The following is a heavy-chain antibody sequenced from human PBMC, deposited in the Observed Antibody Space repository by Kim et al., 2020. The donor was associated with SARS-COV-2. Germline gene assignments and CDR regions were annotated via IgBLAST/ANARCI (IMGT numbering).Heavy chain of an antibody. CDR3: ARGPGVIWFGELLEGSWFDP. D-gene: IGHD3-10*01. J-gene: IGHJ5*02. Sequence: RFTISRDNAKNSLYLQMNSLRAEDTAVYYCARGPGVIWFGELLEGSWFDPWGQGTLVTVSS. V-gene: IGHV3-11*05.